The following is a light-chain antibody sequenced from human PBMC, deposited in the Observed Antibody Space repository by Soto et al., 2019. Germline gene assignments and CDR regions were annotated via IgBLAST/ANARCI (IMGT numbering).Light chain of an antibody. Sequence: QSVLTQSASVSGSPGQSITISCTGTSSDVGGYNYVSWYQQHPGKAPKLIIYDVSNRPSGVSTRFSGSKSGNTASLTISGLQAEDVADYSCSSYTSTNSWVFGGGTKLTVL. V-gene: IGLV2-14*01. CDR1: SSDVGGYNY. J-gene: IGLJ3*02. CDR2: DVS. CDR3: SSYTSTNSWV.